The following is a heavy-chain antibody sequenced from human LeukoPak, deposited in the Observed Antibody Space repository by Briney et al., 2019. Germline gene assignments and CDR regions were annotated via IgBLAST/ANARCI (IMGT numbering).Heavy chain of an antibody. Sequence: PSETLSLTCTVSGGSISSYYWSWIRQPPGKGLEWIGYIYYSGSTNYNPSLKSRVTISVDTSRNQFSLKLSSVTAADTAVYYCAGIQVDTAMVTTSAFDIWGQGTMVTVSS. D-gene: IGHD5-18*01. CDR1: GGSISSYY. J-gene: IGHJ3*02. V-gene: IGHV4-59*01. CDR3: AGIQVDTAMVTTSAFDI. CDR2: IYYSGST.